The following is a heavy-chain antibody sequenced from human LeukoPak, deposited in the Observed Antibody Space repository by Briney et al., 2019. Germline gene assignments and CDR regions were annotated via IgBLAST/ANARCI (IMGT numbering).Heavy chain of an antibody. J-gene: IGHJ5*02. CDR1: GGSFSGYY. Sequence: SETLSHTCAVYGGSFSGYYWSWIREPPGKGLEWIGEINHSGSTNYNPSLKSRVTISVDTSKNQFSLKLSSVTAADTAVYYCARGTDIIVVPGAPRGGWFDPWGQGTLVTVSS. V-gene: IGHV4-34*01. D-gene: IGHD2-2*01. CDR3: ARGTDIIVVPGAPRGGWFDP. CDR2: INHSGST.